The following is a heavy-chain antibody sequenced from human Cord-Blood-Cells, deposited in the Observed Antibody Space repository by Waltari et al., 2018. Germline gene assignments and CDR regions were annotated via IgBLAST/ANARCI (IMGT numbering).Heavy chain of an antibody. D-gene: IGHD6-19*01. Sequence: QVQLVQSGAEVKKPGASVKVSCKASGYTFTSYARHWVRQAPGQRLEWMGWINAGNGNTKYSQKFQGRVTITRDTSASTAYMELSSLRSEDTAVYYCARAGEILYSSGWTSFDYWGQGTLVTVSS. J-gene: IGHJ4*02. CDR3: ARAGEILYSSGWTSFDY. CDR1: GYTFTSYA. CDR2: INAGNGNT. V-gene: IGHV1-3*01.